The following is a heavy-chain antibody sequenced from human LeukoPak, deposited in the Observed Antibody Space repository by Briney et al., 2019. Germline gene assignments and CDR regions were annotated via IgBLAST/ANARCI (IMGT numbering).Heavy chain of an antibody. CDR2: ISSSSSYI. J-gene: IGHJ6*03. CDR3: ARDRVAARQWGYYYYMDV. V-gene: IGHV3-21*01. Sequence: GGSLRLSCAASGFTFSSYSMNWVRQAPGKGLEWVSSISSSSSYIYYTDSVKGRFTISRDNAKNSLYLQMNSLRAEDTAVYYCARDRVAARQWGYYYYMDVWGKGTTVTVSS. D-gene: IGHD6-6*01. CDR1: GFTFSSYS.